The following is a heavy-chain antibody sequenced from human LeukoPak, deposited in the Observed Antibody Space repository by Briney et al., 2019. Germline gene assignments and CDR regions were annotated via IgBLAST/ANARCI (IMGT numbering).Heavy chain of an antibody. D-gene: IGHD2/OR15-2a*01. J-gene: IGHJ4*02. CDR3: ARDDPRMKTSADY. Sequence: PGGSLRLSCAASGFTFSSYEMNWVRQAPGKGLEWVSYICSSGTTIFYADSVKGRFTISRDNAKNSLYLQMNSLRAEDTAVYYCARDDPRMKTSADYWGQGTLVTVSS. CDR1: GFTFSSYE. CDR2: ICSSGTTI. V-gene: IGHV3-48*03.